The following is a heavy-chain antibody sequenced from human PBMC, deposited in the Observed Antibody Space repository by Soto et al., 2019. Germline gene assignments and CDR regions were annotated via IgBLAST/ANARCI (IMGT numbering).Heavy chain of an antibody. CDR3: AAEGVANPGI. CDR2: IIPIFGTA. V-gene: IGHV1-69*01. D-gene: IGHD3-10*01. Sequence: QVQLVQSGAEVKKPGSSVKVSCKASGGTFSSYAISWVRQAPGQGLEWVGGIIPIFGTANYAQKFQGRVTITADEATSTAYMERSSLRSEDTAVYYWAAEGVANPGIWGQGTLVTVSS. J-gene: IGHJ4*02. CDR1: GGTFSSYA.